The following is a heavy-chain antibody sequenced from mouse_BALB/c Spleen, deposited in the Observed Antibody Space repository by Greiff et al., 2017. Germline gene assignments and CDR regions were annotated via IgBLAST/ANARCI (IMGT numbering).Heavy chain of an antibody. CDR1: GDSITSGY. J-gene: IGHJ1*01. CDR2: ISYSGST. D-gene: IGHD2-4*01. V-gene: IGHV3-8*02. CDR3: VYYDYDGWYFDV. Sequence: EVQRVESGPSLVKPSQTLSLTCSVTGDSITSGYWNWIRKFPGNKLEYMGYISYSGSTYYNPSLKSRISITRDTSKNQYYLQLNSVTTEDTATYYCVYYDYDGWYFDVWGAGTTVTVSS.